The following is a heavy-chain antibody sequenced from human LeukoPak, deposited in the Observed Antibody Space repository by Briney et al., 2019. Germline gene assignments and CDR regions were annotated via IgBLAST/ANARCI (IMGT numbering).Heavy chain of an antibody. D-gene: IGHD3-10*01. CDR3: AKDRGGYRDYDY. V-gene: IGHV3-30*18. CDR1: GFTFSSYG. CDR2: ISYDGSNK. Sequence: GGSLRLSCAASGFTFSSYGMHWVRQAPGKGLEWVAVISYDGSNKYYADSVKGRFTISRDNSKNTLYLQMNSLRAEDAAVYYCAKDRGGYRDYDYWGQGTLVTVSS. J-gene: IGHJ4*02.